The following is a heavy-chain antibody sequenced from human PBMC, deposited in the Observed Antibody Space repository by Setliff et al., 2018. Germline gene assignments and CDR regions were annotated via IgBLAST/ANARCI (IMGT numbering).Heavy chain of an antibody. J-gene: IGHJ4*02. V-gene: IGHV4-4*07. CDR3: ARGGERYYSAS. CDR2: IYTTWST. CDR1: GGSLSSYNY. D-gene: IGHD1-20*01. Sequence: SETLSLTCTVSGGSLSSYNYWSWIRQPAGKGLEWIGRIYTTWSTNYNPSLKSRVTISLDKSKNQFSLKLSSVTAADTAVYYCARGGERYYSASWGQGTLVTVSS.